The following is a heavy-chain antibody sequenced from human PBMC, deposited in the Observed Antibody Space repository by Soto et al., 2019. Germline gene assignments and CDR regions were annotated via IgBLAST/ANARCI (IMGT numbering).Heavy chain of an antibody. J-gene: IGHJ3*02. CDR3: VRDQRTAATGKPFDI. D-gene: IGHD6-25*01. Sequence: QVQFVQSGAEVKKPGASVKVSCKASGYSFSSHSLHWVRQAPGQRPEWMGWINTGNGNTKYSQNFRGRVTLTRDTSASSAYMELTSLRLEDTAVYFCVRDQRTAATGKPFDIWGPGTMVTVSS. CDR1: GYSFSSHS. CDR2: INTGNGNT. V-gene: IGHV1-3*04.